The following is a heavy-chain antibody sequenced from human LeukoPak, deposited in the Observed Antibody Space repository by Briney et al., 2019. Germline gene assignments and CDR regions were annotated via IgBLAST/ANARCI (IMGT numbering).Heavy chain of an antibody. D-gene: IGHD3-3*01. V-gene: IGHV3-7*01. Sequence: PGGSLRLSCAASGFTFSSYWMSWVRQAPGTGLEWVANIKQDGSEKYYVDSVKGRFTISRDNAKNSLYLQMNSLRAEDTAVYYCARLIRFLEWLSFDYWGQGTLVTVSS. CDR1: GFTFSSYW. CDR3: ARLIRFLEWLSFDY. CDR2: IKQDGSEK. J-gene: IGHJ4*02.